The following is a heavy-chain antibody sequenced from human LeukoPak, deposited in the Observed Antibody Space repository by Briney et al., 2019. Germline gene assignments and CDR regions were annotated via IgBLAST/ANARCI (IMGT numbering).Heavy chain of an antibody. CDR3: ARGGRSARWWNY. CDR1: GGSFSGYY. D-gene: IGHD2-15*01. CDR2: INHSGST. Sequence: NPSETLSLTCAVYGGSFSGYYWTWIRQPPGKGLEWIGEINHSGSTNYNPSLKSRVTIPVDTSKNQFSLNLSSVTAADTAVYYCARGGRSARWWNYWGQGTLVTVSS. V-gene: IGHV4-34*01. J-gene: IGHJ4*02.